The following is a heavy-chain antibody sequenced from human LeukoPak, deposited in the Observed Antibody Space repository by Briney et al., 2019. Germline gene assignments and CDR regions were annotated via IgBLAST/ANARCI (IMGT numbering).Heavy chain of an antibody. Sequence: GGSLRLSCAASGFIFKKYWMNWVRQVPGKGLECLANIKEDGSETYYADSVKGRFTISRDNPKNLLFLQIDSLRVEDTAVYYCARAHCSSTSCWVLDYWGQGTLVTVSS. J-gene: IGHJ4*02. V-gene: IGHV3-7*01. CDR2: IKEDGSET. D-gene: IGHD2-2*01. CDR3: ARAHCSSTSCWVLDY. CDR1: GFIFKKYW.